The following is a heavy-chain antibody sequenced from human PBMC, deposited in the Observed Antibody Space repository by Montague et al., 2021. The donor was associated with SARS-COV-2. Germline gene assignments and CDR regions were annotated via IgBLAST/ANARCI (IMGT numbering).Heavy chain of an antibody. CDR1: GGQFIRSSHY. D-gene: IGHD3-9*01. J-gene: IGHJ4*02. CDR3: ARAYRGDPDWDFFDS. V-gene: IGHV4-39*07. Sequence: SETLSLTCSVSGGQFIRSSHYWAWIRQAPGRGLEWIGNIYFSGSTNSNPSLRSRLTLSLDMSRAQFSLELRAVTASDTALYYCARAYRGDPDWDFFDSWGQGLLVAVSS. CDR2: IYFSGST.